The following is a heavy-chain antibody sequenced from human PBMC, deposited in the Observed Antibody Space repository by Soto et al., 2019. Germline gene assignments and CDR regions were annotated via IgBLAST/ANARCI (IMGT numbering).Heavy chain of an antibody. CDR2: ISSSSSYI. CDR1: GFTFSSYS. D-gene: IGHD2-15*01. CDR3: ARELGYCSGGSCYGDFDY. V-gene: IGHV3-21*01. Sequence: GGSLRLSCAASGFTFSSYSMNWVRQAPGKGLEWVSSISSSSSYIYYADSVKGRFTISRDNAKNSLYLQMNSLRAEDTAVYYCARELGYCSGGSCYGDFDYWGQGTLVTVSS. J-gene: IGHJ4*02.